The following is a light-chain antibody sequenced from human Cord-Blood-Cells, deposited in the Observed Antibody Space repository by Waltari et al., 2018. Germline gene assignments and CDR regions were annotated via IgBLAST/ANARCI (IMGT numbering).Light chain of an antibody. CDR2: GAS. V-gene: IGKV3-15*01. CDR3: QQYNNWPYT. J-gene: IGKJ2*01. CDR1: QSVSSN. Sequence: EIVMTQSPATLSVSPGERATPSCRASQSVSSNLAWYPQKPGQAPRLLIYGASTRATGIPARFSGSGSGTEFTLTISSLQSEDFAVYYCQQYNNWPYTFGQGTKLEIK.